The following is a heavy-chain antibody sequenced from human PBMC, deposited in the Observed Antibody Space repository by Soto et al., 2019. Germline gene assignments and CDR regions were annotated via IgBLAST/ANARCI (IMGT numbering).Heavy chain of an antibody. Sequence: SVPISGKGSVGSVTRYRMSWVRQKKGKGLEWMGRIDPSDSYTNYSPSFQGHVTISADKSISTAYLQWSSLKASDTAMYYFAPSFRGGRRGYYYYGMDVWGQGTTVTLSS. V-gene: IGHV5-10-1*01. CDR2: IDPSDSYT. CDR3: APSFRGGRRGYYYYGMDV. CDR1: VGSVTRYR. J-gene: IGHJ6*02. D-gene: IGHD2-15*01.